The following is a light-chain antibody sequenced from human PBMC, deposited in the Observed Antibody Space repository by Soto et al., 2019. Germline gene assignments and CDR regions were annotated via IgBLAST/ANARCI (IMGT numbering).Light chain of an antibody. J-gene: IGKJ4*01. CDR3: QQLNSYPLT. CDR1: QGISSY. Sequence: DIQLTQSPSFLSASVGDRVTITCRANQGISSYLAWYQQKPGKAPKLLIYAASTLQSGVPSRFSGSGSGTEFTLTIISLQLEDFATYYCQQLNSYPLTFGGGTKVEIK. V-gene: IGKV1-9*01. CDR2: AAS.